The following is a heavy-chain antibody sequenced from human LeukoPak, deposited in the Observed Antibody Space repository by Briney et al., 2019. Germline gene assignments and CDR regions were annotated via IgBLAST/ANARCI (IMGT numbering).Heavy chain of an antibody. CDR1: GFTFSSYS. J-gene: IGHJ4*02. V-gene: IGHV3-21*01. CDR2: ISSSSSYI. Sequence: GGSLRLSCAASGFTFSSYSMNWVRQAPGKGLEWVSSISSSSSYIYYADSVKGRFTISRDNAENSLYLQMNSLRAEDTAVYYCARSSSSWYVAIDYWGQGTLVTVSS. D-gene: IGHD6-13*01. CDR3: ARSSSSWYVAIDY.